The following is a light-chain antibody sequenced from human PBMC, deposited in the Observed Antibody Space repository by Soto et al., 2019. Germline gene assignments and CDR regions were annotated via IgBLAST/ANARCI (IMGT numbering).Light chain of an antibody. J-gene: IGKJ1*01. CDR1: QSISSY. V-gene: IGKV1-39*01. CDR3: QQSYRTPRT. Sequence: DIQMTQSPSSVSASVGDRVTITCRASQSISSYLNWYQQKPGKAPKFLIYAASSLQSGVPSRFSGSGSGTDFTLTISSLQPEDFATYYCQQSYRTPRTFGQGTKVEIK. CDR2: AAS.